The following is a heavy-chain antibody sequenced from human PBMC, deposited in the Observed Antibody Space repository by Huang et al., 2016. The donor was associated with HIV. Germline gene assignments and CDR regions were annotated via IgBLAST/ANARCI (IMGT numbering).Heavy chain of an antibody. CDR1: GYAFSIYY. CDR2: INPIAGGT. Sequence: QVQLVQSGAEVKKPGAAVRVSCRASGYAFSIYYLHWIRQAPGPGCEWSGWINPIAGGTHSAQRLQDRVTLARDMSISTAYMEMRRLKSDDTAVYFCARDWDTRYSDVTSYYPEIWGQGTLVTVSS. V-gene: IGHV1-2*02. CDR3: ARDWDTRYSDVTSYYPEI. D-gene: IGHD2-21*01. J-gene: IGHJ4*02.